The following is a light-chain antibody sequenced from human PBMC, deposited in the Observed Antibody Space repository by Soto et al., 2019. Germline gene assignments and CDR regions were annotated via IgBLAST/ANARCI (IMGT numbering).Light chain of an antibody. V-gene: IGLV2-14*01. Sequence: QSALTQPASVSGSPGQSITVSCTGTSSDIGAYDYVSWYQHHPGKAPQLLIFELNNRPSGVSYRFSGSKSGNTASLTISGLRAEDEADYYCSSYQNTHPPVLFGGGTELTVL. J-gene: IGLJ2*01. CDR1: SSDIGAYDY. CDR3: SSYQNTHPPVL. CDR2: ELN.